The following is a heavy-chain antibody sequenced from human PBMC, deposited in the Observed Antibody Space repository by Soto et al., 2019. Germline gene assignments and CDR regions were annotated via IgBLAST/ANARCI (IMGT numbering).Heavy chain of an antibody. J-gene: IGHJ5*02. CDR1: GFTFSNYG. D-gene: IGHD4-17*01. Sequence: QVQLVESGGGVVQPGRSLRLSCAASGFTFSNYGLHWVRQAPGKGLEWVAVMLYDGRNTYYADSVKGRFTISRDNSKNTLYLQMNSLRAEDTAVYYCARDLGTTLLTGLHPWGQGTLVIVSS. CDR2: MLYDGRNT. V-gene: IGHV3-33*01. CDR3: ARDLGTTLLTGLHP.